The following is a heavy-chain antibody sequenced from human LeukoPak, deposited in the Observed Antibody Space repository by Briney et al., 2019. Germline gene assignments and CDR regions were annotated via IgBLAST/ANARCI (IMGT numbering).Heavy chain of an antibody. CDR3: ARMSNGAYDV. CDR1: GGTFSSYA. Sequence: ASVKVSCKASGGTFSSYAISWVRQAPGQGLEWMGWINPNSGGTNYAQNFQGRVTMTRDTSFSTAYMEVSRLRSDDTAVYYCARMSNGAYDVWGQGTLVTVSS. D-gene: IGHD5-12*01. V-gene: IGHV1-2*02. CDR2: INPNSGGT. J-gene: IGHJ4*02.